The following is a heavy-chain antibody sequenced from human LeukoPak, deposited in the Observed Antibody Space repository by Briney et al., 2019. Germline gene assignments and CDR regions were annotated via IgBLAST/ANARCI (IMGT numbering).Heavy chain of an antibody. CDR1: GFSFSSYS. CDR2: ISSSSTVI. Sequence: GGSLRLSCAASGFSFSSYSMNWVRQAPGKGLEWVSYISSSSTVIYYADSVKGRFTISRDNAKNSLYLQMNSLRDEDTAVYFCAGRVYYGMDVWGQGTTVTVSS. V-gene: IGHV3-48*02. J-gene: IGHJ6*02. CDR3: AGRVYYGMDV.